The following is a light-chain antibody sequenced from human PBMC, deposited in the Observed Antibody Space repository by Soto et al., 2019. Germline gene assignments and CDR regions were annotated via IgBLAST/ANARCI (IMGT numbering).Light chain of an antibody. CDR2: DAS. CDR1: HDITSY. CDR3: QKCDYLPI. Sequence: DIQMTQSPSSLSASVGDRVTITCPASHDITSYLNWYQHKPGKAPKLLIYDASILEAGVPSRFSGSGSGTHFTFPISSLQPEDVATYYCQKCDYLPIFGPGTTVDFK. V-gene: IGKV1-33*01. J-gene: IGKJ3*01.